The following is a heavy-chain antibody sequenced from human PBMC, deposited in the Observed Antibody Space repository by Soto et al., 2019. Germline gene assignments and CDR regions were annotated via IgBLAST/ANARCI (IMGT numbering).Heavy chain of an antibody. CDR1: GGSVNGYY. CDR3: ATRITVFGLLIPPFDP. J-gene: IGHJ5*02. V-gene: IGHV4-34*01. D-gene: IGHD3-3*01. CDR2: INHTGGT. Sequence: ASETLSLTCAVYGGSVNGYYWNWIRQPPGKGLEWIGEINHTGGTHYNPSLKSRVTMSVDTSKNQFSLRLSSVAAADTAIYYCATRITVFGLLIPPFDPWGQGTQVTVSS.